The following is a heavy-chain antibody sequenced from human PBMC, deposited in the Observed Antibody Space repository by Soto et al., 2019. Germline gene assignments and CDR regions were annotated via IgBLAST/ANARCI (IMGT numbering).Heavy chain of an antibody. V-gene: IGHV1-18*01. Sequence: ASVKVSCKASGYTFTSYGISWVRQAPGQGLEWMGWISAYNGNTNYAQKLQGRVTMTTDTSTSTAYMELRSLRSDDTAVYYCARDPPVVGATSWFDPWGQGTLVTVSS. D-gene: IGHD1-26*01. CDR1: GYTFTSYG. CDR2: ISAYNGNT. J-gene: IGHJ5*02. CDR3: ARDPPVVGATSWFDP.